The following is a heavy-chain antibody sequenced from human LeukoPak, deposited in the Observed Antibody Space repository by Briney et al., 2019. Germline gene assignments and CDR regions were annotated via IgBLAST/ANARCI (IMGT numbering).Heavy chain of an antibody. Sequence: PSETVSLTCTVFGGSMNSYYWSWIRQPPGKGLEWIGYIYYSGSTNYNPSLKSRVTISVDTSKNQFSLKLSSVTAADTAVFYCARQSYSSSWGSYYFDYWGQGTLVTVSS. J-gene: IGHJ4*02. CDR1: GGSMNSYY. V-gene: IGHV4-59*08. CDR3: ARQSYSSSWGSYYFDY. D-gene: IGHD6-13*01. CDR2: IYYSGST.